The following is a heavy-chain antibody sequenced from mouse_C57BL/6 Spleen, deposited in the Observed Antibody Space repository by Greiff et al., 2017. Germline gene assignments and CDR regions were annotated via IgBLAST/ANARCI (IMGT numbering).Heavy chain of an antibody. CDR1: GYTFTSYW. J-gene: IGHJ4*01. CDR2: IEPSDSET. CDR3: ARTDYPLYAMDY. V-gene: IGHV1-52*01. Sequence: QVQLQQPGAELVRPGSSVKLSCKASGYTFTSYWMHWVKQRPIQGLEWIGNIEPSDSETTYNKKFKDKATLTVDKPSSTAYLQLSSLTSEDAAVFYCARTDYPLYAMDYWGQGTSVTVSS. D-gene: IGHD5-5*01.